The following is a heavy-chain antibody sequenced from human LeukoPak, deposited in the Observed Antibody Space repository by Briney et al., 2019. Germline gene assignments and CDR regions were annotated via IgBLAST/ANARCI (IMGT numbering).Heavy chain of an antibody. D-gene: IGHD6-19*01. V-gene: IGHV3-23*01. CDR3: AKDLFRDQQWLMLVDY. CDR1: GFTFSSYA. CDR2: ISGSGGST. J-gene: IGHJ4*02. Sequence: PGGSLRLSCAASGFTFSSYAMGWVRQAPGKGLEWVSAISGSGGSTYYADSVKGRFTISRDNSKNTLYLQMNSLRAEDTAVYYCAKDLFRDQQWLMLVDYWGQGTLVTVSS.